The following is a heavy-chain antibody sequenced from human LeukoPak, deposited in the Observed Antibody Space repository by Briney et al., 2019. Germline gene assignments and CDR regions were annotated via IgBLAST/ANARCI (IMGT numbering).Heavy chain of an antibody. V-gene: IGHV3-74*01. CDR3: VRGGGYDPFEN. CDR1: GVTFSYYW. Sequence: PGGSLRLSCAASGVTFSYYWMHWVRQAPGKGLVWVSRIDSDGSSTSYAGSVKGRFTISRDNAKNTLYLQMNSLRAEDTALYYCVRGGGYDPFENWGQGTLVTVSS. J-gene: IGHJ4*02. D-gene: IGHD5-12*01. CDR2: IDSDGSST.